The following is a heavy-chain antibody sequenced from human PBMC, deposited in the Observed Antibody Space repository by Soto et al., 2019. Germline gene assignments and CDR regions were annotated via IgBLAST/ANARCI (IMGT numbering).Heavy chain of an antibody. CDR3: AGRCDGTNCLAHFDY. CDR2: IIPIFGTP. J-gene: IGHJ4*02. CDR1: GGTFNNYV. D-gene: IGHD2-2*01. V-gene: IGHV1-69*06. Sequence: QVQLVQSGAEVKKPGSSVKVSCRASGGTFNNYVINWVRQAPGQGLEWMAGIIPIFGTPNYAQKFQGRVTITADKSTSTAYMDLNSLRSEDTAVYYCAGRCDGTNCLAHFDYWCQGTLVTVAS.